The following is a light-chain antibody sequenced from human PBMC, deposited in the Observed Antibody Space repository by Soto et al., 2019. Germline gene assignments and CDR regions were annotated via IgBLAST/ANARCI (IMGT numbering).Light chain of an antibody. J-gene: IGKJ1*01. CDR3: QQSYSTPTWT. CDR1: QSISSY. Sequence: DIQMTQSPSSLSASVGDRVTITCRAIQSISSYLNWYQHKPGKAPKLRIYAASSLQSGVPSRFSGSGSGKDFTLNISSLQPEDCATYYGQQSYSTPTWTVGQGTKVEIK. CDR2: AAS. V-gene: IGKV1-39*01.